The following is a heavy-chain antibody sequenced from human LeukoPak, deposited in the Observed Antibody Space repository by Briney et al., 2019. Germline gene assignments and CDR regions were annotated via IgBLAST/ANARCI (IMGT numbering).Heavy chain of an antibody. D-gene: IGHD3-10*01. J-gene: IGHJ3*02. CDR1: GFTFSSYA. CDR2: IKQDGTEK. Sequence: PGGSLRLSCAASGFTFSSYAMSWVRQAPGKGLEWVANIKQDGTEKYSADSVKGRFAISRDNAKSSLFLQMNSLRAEDSAVYYCARVALSRVAFDIWGQGTIVTVSS. V-gene: IGHV3-7*01. CDR3: ARVALSRVAFDI.